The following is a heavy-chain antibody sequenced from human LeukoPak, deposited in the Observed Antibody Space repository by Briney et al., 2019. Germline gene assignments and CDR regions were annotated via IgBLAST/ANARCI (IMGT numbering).Heavy chain of an antibody. Sequence: SETLSLTCTVSGGSISSYYWSWIRQPPGKGLEWIGYIYYSGSTNYNPSLKSRVTISVDTSKNQFSLKLSSVTAADTAVYYCAREVFGVDYYYYMDVWGQGTTVIVSS. CDR3: AREVFGVDYYYYMDV. D-gene: IGHD3-3*01. V-gene: IGHV4-59*12. CDR2: IYYSGST. CDR1: GGSISSYY. J-gene: IGHJ6*03.